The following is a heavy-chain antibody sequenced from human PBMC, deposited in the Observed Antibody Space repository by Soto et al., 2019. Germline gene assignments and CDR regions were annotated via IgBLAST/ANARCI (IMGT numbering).Heavy chain of an antibody. V-gene: IGHV4-30-4*01. CDR3: TRKDLRAVAAAFNNLFDP. Sequence: PSETLSRSCPVSGGSISSCDYYWSWIRQPPGRGREWIGYISYSGSTYYNPSLKGRVTISLDTSKNQFSLKLRSVTGADTAVYYCTRKDLRAVAAAFNNLFDPWGHATLVTLSS. J-gene: IGHJ5*02. CDR1: GGSISSCDYY. CDR2: ISYSGST. D-gene: IGHD6-13*01.